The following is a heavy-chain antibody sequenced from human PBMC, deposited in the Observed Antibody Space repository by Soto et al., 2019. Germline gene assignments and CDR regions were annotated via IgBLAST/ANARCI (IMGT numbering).Heavy chain of an antibody. CDR2: LSKDSLSI. D-gene: IGHD6-19*01. CDR3: VKDALTAVAFFFDY. V-gene: IGHV3-9*01. Sequence: EVQLVESGGGLIQPGGSLRLSCVASGFKFDDYGMHWVRHTPGKGLEWIAGLSKDSLSISYGASMKGRFTIPRDNAKNSVFLQRNSRRPEDTALYYCVKDALTAVAFFFDYWGRGALVTVSS. J-gene: IGHJ4*01. CDR1: GFKFDDYG.